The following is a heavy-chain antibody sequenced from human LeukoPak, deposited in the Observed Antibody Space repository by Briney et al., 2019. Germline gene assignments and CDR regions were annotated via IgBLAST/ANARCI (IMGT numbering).Heavy chain of an antibody. J-gene: IGHJ3*02. CDR3: ARAQVDFWSGYPKYDAFDI. CDR2: IYYSGST. Sequence: SETLSLTCIVSGGSISSSSYYWGWIRQPPGKGLEWIGYIYYSGSTNYNPSLKSRVTISVDTSKNQFSLKLSSVTAADTAVYYCARAQVDFWSGYPKYDAFDIWGQGTMVTVSS. CDR1: GGSISSSSYY. D-gene: IGHD3-3*01. V-gene: IGHV4-61*05.